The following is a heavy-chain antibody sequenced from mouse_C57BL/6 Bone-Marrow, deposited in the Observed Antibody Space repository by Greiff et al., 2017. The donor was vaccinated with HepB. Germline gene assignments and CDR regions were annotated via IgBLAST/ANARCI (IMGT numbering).Heavy chain of an antibody. CDR1: GYTFTDYE. J-gene: IGHJ4*01. D-gene: IGHD1-1*01. CDR2: IDPETGGT. CDR3: TRGELPYAMDY. V-gene: IGHV1-15*01. Sequence: VQLQQSGAELVRPGASVTLSCKASGYTFTDYEMHWVKQTPVHGLEWIGAIDPETGGTAYNQKFKGKAILTADKSSSTSYMELRRLTSEDSAVYYCTRGELPYAMDYWGQGTSVTVSS.